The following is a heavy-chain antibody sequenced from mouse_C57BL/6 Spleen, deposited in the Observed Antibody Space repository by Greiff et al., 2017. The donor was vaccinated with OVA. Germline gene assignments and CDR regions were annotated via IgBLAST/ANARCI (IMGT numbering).Heavy chain of an antibody. CDR3: ARPHYYGSSYGYAMDY. D-gene: IGHD1-1*01. Sequence: VQLQQSGPGLVQPSQSLSITCTVSGFSLTSYGVHWVRQSPGKGLEWLGVIWSGGSTDYNAAFISRLSISKDNSKSQVFFKMNSLQADDTAIYYCARPHYYGSSYGYAMDYWGQGTSVTVSS. CDR2: IWSGGST. J-gene: IGHJ4*01. V-gene: IGHV2-2*01. CDR1: GFSLTSYG.